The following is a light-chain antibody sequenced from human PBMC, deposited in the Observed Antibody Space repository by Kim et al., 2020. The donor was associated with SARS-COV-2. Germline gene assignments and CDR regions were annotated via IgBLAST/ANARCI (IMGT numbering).Light chain of an antibody. Sequence: SSELPQDPAVSVALGQTVTIPCQGDSLRSYYTSWYQQKPGQAPVLIVYGKNSRPSGIPDRFSGSFSGNTASLTITGAQAADEADYYCGSRDTSGDQWMFGGGTKVTVL. CDR2: GKN. CDR1: SLRSYY. V-gene: IGLV3-19*01. CDR3: GSRDTSGDQWM. J-gene: IGLJ3*02.